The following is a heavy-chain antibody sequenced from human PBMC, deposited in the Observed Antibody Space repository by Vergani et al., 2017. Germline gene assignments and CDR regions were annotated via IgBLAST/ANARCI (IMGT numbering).Heavy chain of an antibody. CDR3: ARSIVSGNPPDVFDN. V-gene: IGHV4-59*01. CDR1: GGSLSGYY. Sequence: QVQLQESGPGLVRPSETLSLTCTVSGGSLSGYYWNWIRQTPGEGLEWIGYVEDSGYFNYNPSLKTRVSMSSDTSNNQFSLMLSSVTVADTAVYYCARSIVSGNPPDVFDNWGQGTLVTVSS. D-gene: IGHD1-14*01. J-gene: IGHJ4*02. CDR2: VEDSGYF.